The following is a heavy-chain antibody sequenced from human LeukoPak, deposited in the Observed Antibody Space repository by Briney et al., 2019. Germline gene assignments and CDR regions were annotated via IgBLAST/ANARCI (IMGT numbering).Heavy chain of an antibody. V-gene: IGHV3-74*01. CDR1: GFTFSRNW. J-gene: IGHJ6*02. CDR3: ARNHDYYFGMDV. CDR2: INGDGSNT. D-gene: IGHD1-14*01. Sequence: PGGSLRLSCAASGFTFSRNWMHWVRQAPGQGLVWGSRINGDGSNTNYADSVEGRFTVSRDNAKNTLYLQMNSLRAEDTAVYYCARNHDYYFGMDVWGQGTTVTVSS.